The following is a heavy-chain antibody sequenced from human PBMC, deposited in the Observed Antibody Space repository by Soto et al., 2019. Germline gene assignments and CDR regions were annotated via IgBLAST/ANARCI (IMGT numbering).Heavy chain of an antibody. V-gene: IGHV5-51*01. Sequence: GEFLKISCKGSGDSFISYWIGWVRQMPGKGLEWMGIIYPGDSDTRYSPSFQGQVTISADNSKNTLYLQMNSLRAEDTAVYYCASPSVRYYDPDDAFDIWGQGTMVTVSS. CDR2: IYPGDSDT. CDR3: ASPSVRYYDPDDAFDI. CDR1: GDSFISYW. J-gene: IGHJ3*02. D-gene: IGHD3-22*01.